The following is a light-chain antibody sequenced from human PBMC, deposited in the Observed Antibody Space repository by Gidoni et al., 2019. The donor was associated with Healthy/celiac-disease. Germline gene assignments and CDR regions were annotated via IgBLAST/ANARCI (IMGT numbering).Light chain of an antibody. J-gene: IGKJ5*01. CDR3: QQYYSXXXX. Sequence: DIVXTQSPDSLAVSLGERATINCKSSQSVLYSSNNKNYLAWYQQKPGQPPKLLIYWASTRESGVPDRFSGSGSGTDFTLTISSLQAEDVAVYYCQQYYSXXXXXXXXTRLEXK. V-gene: IGKV4-1*01. CDR2: WAS. CDR1: QSVLYSSNNKNY.